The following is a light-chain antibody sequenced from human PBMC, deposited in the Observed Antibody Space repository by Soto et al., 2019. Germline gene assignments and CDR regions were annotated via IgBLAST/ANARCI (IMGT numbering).Light chain of an antibody. CDR1: QSVSSSY. CDR3: QQYGISPRT. Sequence: EIELTQSPGTLSLSPGERATLSCRASQSVSSSYLAWYQQKPGQAPRLLIYGASSRATGIPDRFSGSGSGTDFTLTISRLEPEDFAVYYCQQYGISPRTFGQGTKLEIK. CDR2: GAS. J-gene: IGKJ2*01. V-gene: IGKV3-20*01.